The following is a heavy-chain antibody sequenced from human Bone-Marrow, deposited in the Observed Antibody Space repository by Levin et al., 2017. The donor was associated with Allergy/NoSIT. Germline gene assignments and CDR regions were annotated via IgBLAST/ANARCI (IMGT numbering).Heavy chain of an antibody. Sequence: GSGPTLVKPTQTLTLTCSFSGFSLSSSGVGVGWIRQPAGRALEWLALIYWDGEKRYRPSLQSRLSITKDSSKNQVVLTMTNMDPLDTATYYCAHVTFEVINTWNFRWFDPWGQGTLVTVSS. D-gene: IGHD3-22*01. J-gene: IGHJ5*02. CDR2: IYWDGEK. CDR1: GFSLSSSGVG. V-gene: IGHV2-5*02. CDR3: AHVTFEVINTWNFRWFDP.